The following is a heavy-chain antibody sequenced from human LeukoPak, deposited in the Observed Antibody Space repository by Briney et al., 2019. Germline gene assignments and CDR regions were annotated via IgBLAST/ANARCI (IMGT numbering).Heavy chain of an antibody. J-gene: IGHJ3*02. CDR3: AKDVSGWDWAFDI. CDR1: GFTFSSYS. Sequence: AGGSLRLSCAASGFTFSSYSMNWVRQAPGKGLEWVSSISSSSSYIYYADSVKGRFTISRDNAKNSLYLQMNSLRAEDTAVYYCAKDVSGWDWAFDIWGQGTLVTVSS. CDR2: ISSSSSYI. D-gene: IGHD1-26*01. V-gene: IGHV3-21*01.